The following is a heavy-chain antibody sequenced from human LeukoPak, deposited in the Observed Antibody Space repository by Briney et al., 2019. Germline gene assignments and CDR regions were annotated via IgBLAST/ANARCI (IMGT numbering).Heavy chain of an antibody. CDR3: ARAPDEDSPFDL. CDR1: GFTFRSFE. J-gene: IGHJ3*01. CDR2: ISSSGSTM. V-gene: IGHV3-48*03. Sequence: PGGSLRLSCAASGFTFRSFEMNWVRQGPGKGLEWVAFISSSGSTMYFADSVKGRFTISRDNAKNSMYLQMNSLRAEDTAVYYCARAPDEDSPFDLWGQRTMVTVSS.